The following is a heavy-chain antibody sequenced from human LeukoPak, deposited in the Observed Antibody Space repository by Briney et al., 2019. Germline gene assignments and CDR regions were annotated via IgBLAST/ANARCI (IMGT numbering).Heavy chain of an antibody. V-gene: IGHV3-23*01. Sequence: GGSLRLSCAASGFTFSSYAMSWVRQAPGRGLEWVSAISGSGGSTYYADSVKGRFIISRDNSKNTLYLQMNSLRAEDTAVYYCAKDYGCTSPHDYWGQGTLVTVSS. CDR3: AKDYGCTSPHDY. J-gene: IGHJ4*02. D-gene: IGHD2-2*01. CDR2: ISGSGGST. CDR1: GFTFSSYA.